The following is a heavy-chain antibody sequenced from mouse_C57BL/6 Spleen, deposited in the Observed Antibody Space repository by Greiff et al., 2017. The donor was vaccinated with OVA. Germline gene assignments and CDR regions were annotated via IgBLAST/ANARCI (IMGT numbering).Heavy chain of an antibody. CDR3: AVGGDGWFAY. J-gene: IGHJ3*01. V-gene: IGHV5-6*01. Sequence: EVQLKESGGDLVKPGGSLKLSCAASGFTFSSYGMSWVRQTPDKRLEWVATISSGGSYTYYPDSVKGRFTISRDNAKNTLYLQMSSLKSEDTAMDYCAVGGDGWFAYWGQGTLVTVSA. D-gene: IGHD1-1*02. CDR1: GFTFSSYG. CDR2: ISSGGSYT.